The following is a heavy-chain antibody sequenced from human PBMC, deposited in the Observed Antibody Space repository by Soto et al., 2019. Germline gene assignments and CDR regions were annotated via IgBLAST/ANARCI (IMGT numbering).Heavy chain of an antibody. CDR1: GGTFSSSA. J-gene: IGHJ4*02. D-gene: IGHD3-22*01. V-gene: IGHV1-69*13. CDR2: IIPIFGTA. Sequence: SVKVSCKASGGTFSSSAISWVRQAPGQGLEWMGGIIPIFGTANYAQKFQGRVTITADESTRTAYMELSSLRSEDTAVYYCARDGTLYDSSGYYYLYWGQGTLVTVSS. CDR3: ARDGTLYDSSGYYYLY.